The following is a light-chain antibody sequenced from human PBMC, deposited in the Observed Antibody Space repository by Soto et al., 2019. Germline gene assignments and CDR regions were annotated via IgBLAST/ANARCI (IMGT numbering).Light chain of an antibody. Sequence: DIQMTQSPSSLSASVGDRVTITCRASQSISSYLNWYQQKPGKAPKLLIYAASSLQSGVPSRFSGSGSGTDFTLTISSLQPEDFATYYCQQSYRSWTFGQGTKGEIK. V-gene: IGKV1-39*01. CDR3: QQSYRSWT. CDR2: AAS. CDR1: QSISSY. J-gene: IGKJ1*01.